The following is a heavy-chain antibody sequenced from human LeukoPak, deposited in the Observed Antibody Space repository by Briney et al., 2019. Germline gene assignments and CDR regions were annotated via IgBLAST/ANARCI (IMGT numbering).Heavy chain of an antibody. CDR2: IWYDGSNK. CDR1: GFTFSTYW. J-gene: IGHJ4*02. D-gene: IGHD3-22*01. Sequence: GGSLRLSCAASGFTFSTYWMTWVRQAPGKGLEWVAVIWYDGSNKYYADSVKGRFTISRDNSKNTLYLQMNSLRAEDTAVYYCARGSYYDSSGYYVWGQGTLVTVSS. CDR3: ARGSYYDSSGYYV. V-gene: IGHV3-33*08.